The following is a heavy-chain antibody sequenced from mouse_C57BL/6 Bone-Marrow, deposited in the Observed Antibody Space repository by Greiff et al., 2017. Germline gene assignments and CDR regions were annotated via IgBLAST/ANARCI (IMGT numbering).Heavy chain of an antibody. CDR2: IDPSDSYT. V-gene: IGHV1-69*01. CDR3: AREPDYDYDNCAMDY. CDR1: GYTFTSYW. J-gene: IGHJ4*01. Sequence: QVQLQQPGAELVMPGASVKLSCKASGYTFTSYWMHWVKQRPGQGLEWIGEIDPSDSYTTYNQKFKGKSTLTVAKSSCTAYMQLSSLTSEDSAVYYCAREPDYDYDNCAMDYWGQGTAVTVSA. D-gene: IGHD2-4*01.